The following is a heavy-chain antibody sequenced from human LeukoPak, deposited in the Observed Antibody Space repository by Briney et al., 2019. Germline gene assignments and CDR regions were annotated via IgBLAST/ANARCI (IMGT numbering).Heavy chain of an antibody. CDR2: ISGSGGST. J-gene: IGHJ4*02. CDR1: GFTFSSYA. D-gene: IGHD4-17*01. CDR3: ARDKVTTTTVPPPFDY. Sequence: GGSLRLSCAASGFTFSSYAMSWVRQAPGKGLEWVSAISGSGGSTYYADSVKGRFTISRDNAKNSLYLQMNSLRAEDTAVYYCARDKVTTTTVPPPFDYWGQGTLVTVSS. V-gene: IGHV3-23*01.